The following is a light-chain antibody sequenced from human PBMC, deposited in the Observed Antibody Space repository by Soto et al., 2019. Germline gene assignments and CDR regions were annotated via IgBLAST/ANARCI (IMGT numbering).Light chain of an antibody. J-gene: IGKJ1*01. Sequence: EXVMXQSXXTLXVSPGXXATLSCRASQSVSSNLAWYQQKPGQAPRLLIYGASTRATGIPARFSGSGSGTEFTLTISSLQSQDFAVYYCQQYNNWPPWTFGQGTKVDIK. V-gene: IGKV3-15*01. CDR3: QQYNNWPPWT. CDR1: QSVSSN. CDR2: GAS.